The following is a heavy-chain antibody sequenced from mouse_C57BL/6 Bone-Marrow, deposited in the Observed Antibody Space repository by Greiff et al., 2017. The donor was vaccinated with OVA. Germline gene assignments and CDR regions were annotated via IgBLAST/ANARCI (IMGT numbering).Heavy chain of an antibody. V-gene: IGHV5-2*01. Sequence: EVMLVESGGGLVQPGESLKLSCESNEYEFPSHDMSWVRKTPEKRLELVAAINSDGGSTYYPDTMERRFIISRDNTKKTLYLQMSSLRSEDTALYYCASYYGSSLGRYFDYWGQGTTLTVSS. CDR2: INSDGGST. J-gene: IGHJ2*01. CDR3: ASYYGSSLGRYFDY. CDR1: EYEFPSHD. D-gene: IGHD1-1*01.